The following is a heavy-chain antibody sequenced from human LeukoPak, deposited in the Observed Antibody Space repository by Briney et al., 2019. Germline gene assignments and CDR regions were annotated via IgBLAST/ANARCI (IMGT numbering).Heavy chain of an antibody. V-gene: IGHV1-8*01. D-gene: IGHD3-22*01. J-gene: IGHJ6*03. CDR1: GYTFTSYD. CDR3: ARTLGDSSGYYDYYYYMDV. Sequence: GASVKVSCKASGYTFTSYDINWVRQATGQGLEWMGWMNPSGGNTGYAQKFQGRVTMTRNTSISTAYMELSSLRSEDTAVYYCARTLGDSSGYYDYYYYMDVWGKGTTVTVSS. CDR2: MNPSGGNT.